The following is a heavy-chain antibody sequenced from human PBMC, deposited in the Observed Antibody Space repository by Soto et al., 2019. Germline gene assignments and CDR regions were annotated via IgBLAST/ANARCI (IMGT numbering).Heavy chain of an antibody. CDR1: GFAFSTSG. CDR2: ISYDGSKK. J-gene: IGHJ5*02. Sequence: PGGSLRLSCAASGFAFSTSGMHWVRQAPGKGLEWVAIISYDGSKKYYADSVKGRFTISRDNSKNTPYLEMNSLRAEDTAVYYCAKDDHSGPGQPWGQGTLVTVSS. V-gene: IGHV3-30*18. CDR3: AKDDHSGPGQP.